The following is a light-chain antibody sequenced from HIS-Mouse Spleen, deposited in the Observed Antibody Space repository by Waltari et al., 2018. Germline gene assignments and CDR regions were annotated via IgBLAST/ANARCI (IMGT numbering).Light chain of an antibody. CDR2: WAS. Sequence: DLVLTQSPDSLAVSLRASATIHCKSLQSVLYSSNNKNYLAWYQQKPGQPPKLLIYWASTRESGVPDRFSGSGSGTDFTLTISSLQAEDVAVYYCQQYYSTPYTFGQGTKLEIK. V-gene: IGKV4-1*01. J-gene: IGKJ2*01. CDR1: QSVLYSSNNKNY. CDR3: QQYYSTPYT.